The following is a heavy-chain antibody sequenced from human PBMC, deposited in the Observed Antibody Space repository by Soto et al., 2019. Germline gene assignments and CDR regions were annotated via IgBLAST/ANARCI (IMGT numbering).Heavy chain of an antibody. J-gene: IGHJ5*02. CDR3: AHSPLFYAGDAP. CDR2: IYWDDDK. D-gene: IGHD3-9*01. Sequence: GSGPTLVNPTQTLTLTCTFSGFSLSSNGEGVGWTRQPPGKALEWLALIYWDDDKRYNPSLKSRLTITKDTSRNQVVLTMTNMDPVDTATYYCAHSPLFYAGDAPWGQGTLVTVSS. CDR1: GFSLSSNGEG. V-gene: IGHV2-5*02.